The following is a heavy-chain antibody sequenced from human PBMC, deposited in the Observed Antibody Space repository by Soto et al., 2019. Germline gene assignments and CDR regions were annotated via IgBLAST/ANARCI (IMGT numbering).Heavy chain of an antibody. CDR3: ARGGDYYDSSGYYSDAFDI. V-gene: IGHV1-18*01. J-gene: IGHJ3*02. Sequence: QVQLVQSGAEVKKPGASVKVSCKASGYTFTSYGISWVRQAPGQGLEWMGWISAFNGNTNYAQKLQGRVTMTTDTSTSTAYMELRSLRSDDTAVYYCARGGDYYDSSGYYSDAFDIWGQGTMVTVSS. CDR2: ISAFNGNT. CDR1: GYTFTSYG. D-gene: IGHD3-22*01.